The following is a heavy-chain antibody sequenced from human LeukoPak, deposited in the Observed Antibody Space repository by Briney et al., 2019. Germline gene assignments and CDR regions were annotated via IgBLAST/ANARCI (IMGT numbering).Heavy chain of an antibody. Sequence: GESLKISCKGSGYSFTSYWIGWVRQMPGKGLEWMGIIYPGDSDTRYSPSFQGQVTISADKSISPAYLQWSSLKASDTAMYYCAIGDFWSGYPAPYFDYWGQGTLVTVSS. J-gene: IGHJ4*02. CDR1: GYSFTSYW. CDR3: AIGDFWSGYPAPYFDY. CDR2: IYPGDSDT. V-gene: IGHV5-51*01. D-gene: IGHD3-3*01.